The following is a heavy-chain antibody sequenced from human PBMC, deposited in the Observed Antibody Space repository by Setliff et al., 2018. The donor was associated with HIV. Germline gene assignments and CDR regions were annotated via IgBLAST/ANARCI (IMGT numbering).Heavy chain of an antibody. V-gene: IGHV4-39*01. D-gene: IGHD3-22*01. CDR1: GGSINRSNYY. J-gene: IGHJ5*02. CDR3: ARQTYYYDNSGHNWFDP. Sequence: PSETLSLTCTVPGGSINRSNYYWGWIRQPPGTGLEWIGSISSSGNTYYNPSLKSRVTTSVDTPKNQFSLKLSSVTAADTAVYFCARQTYYYDNSGHNWFDPWGQGTLVTVSS. CDR2: ISSSGNT.